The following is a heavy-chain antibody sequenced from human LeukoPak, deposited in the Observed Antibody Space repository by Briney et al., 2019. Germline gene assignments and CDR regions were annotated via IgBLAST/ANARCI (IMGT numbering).Heavy chain of an antibody. CDR1: GFTFSSYA. CDR3: AKGDYYDSSGYYYVASHYFDY. CDR2: ISGSVGST. D-gene: IGHD3-22*01. V-gene: IGHV3-23*01. J-gene: IGHJ4*02. Sequence: GGSLRLSCAASGFTFSSYAMSWVRQAPGKGLEWVSAISGSVGSTYYVDSVKGRFTISRDNSKNTLYLQMNGLRAEDTAVYYCAKGDYYDSSGYYYVASHYFDYWGQGTLVTVSS.